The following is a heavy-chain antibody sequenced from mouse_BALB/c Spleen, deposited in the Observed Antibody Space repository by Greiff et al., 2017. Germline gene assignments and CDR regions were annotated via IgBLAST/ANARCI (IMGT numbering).Heavy chain of an antibody. CDR3: ARDDYYYAMDY. V-gene: IGHV7-3*02. Sequence: EVHLVESGGGLVQPGGSLRLSCATSGFTFTDYYMSWVRQPPGKALEWLGFIRNKANGYTTEYSASVKGRFTISRDNSQSILYLQMNTLRAEDSATYYCARDDYYYAMDYWGQGTSVTVSS. CDR1: GFTFTDYY. J-gene: IGHJ4*01. CDR2: IRNKANGYTT.